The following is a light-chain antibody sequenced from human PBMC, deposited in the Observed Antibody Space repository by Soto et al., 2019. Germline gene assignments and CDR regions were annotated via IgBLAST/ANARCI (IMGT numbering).Light chain of an antibody. V-gene: IGLV1-40*01. J-gene: IGLJ2*01. CDR3: QSYDRSLSSPI. CDR2: GNN. Sequence: QSVLTQPPSVSAAPGQRVTFSCTGSSSNFGAGYDVHWYQQLPGTAPKLLIYGNNNRPSGVPDRFSGSKSGTSASLAITGLQADDEADYYCQSYDRSLSSPIFGGGTKLTVL. CDR1: SSNFGAGYD.